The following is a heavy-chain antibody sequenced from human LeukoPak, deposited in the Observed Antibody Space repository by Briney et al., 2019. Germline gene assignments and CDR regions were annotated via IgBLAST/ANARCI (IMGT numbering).Heavy chain of an antibody. J-gene: IGHJ4*02. Sequence: ASVKVSCKASGGTFSSYAISWVRQAPGQGLEWMGRIIPIFGIANYAQKFQGRVTITADKSTSTAYMELSSLRSEDTAVYYCARGSRIQLWSGYFDYWGQGTLVTVSS. D-gene: IGHD5-18*01. V-gene: IGHV1-69*04. CDR1: GGTFSSYA. CDR2: IIPIFGIA. CDR3: ARGSRIQLWSGYFDY.